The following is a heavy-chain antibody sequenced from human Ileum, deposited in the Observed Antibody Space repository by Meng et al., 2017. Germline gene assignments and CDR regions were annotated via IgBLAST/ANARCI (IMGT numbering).Heavy chain of an antibody. D-gene: IGHD1-1*01. V-gene: IGHV3-21*01. CDR3: ARERQDNRWFDP. Sequence: EVQPVESGGDPVTPVRSLSFSCAASGFTFSSYSMDWVRQAPGKGLEWVSSISSSSSYIYYADSLKGRFTISRDNAKNSLYLQMNSLRAEDTAVYYCARERQDNRWFDPWGQGTLVTVSS. CDR2: ISSSSSYI. J-gene: IGHJ5*02. CDR1: GFTFSSYS.